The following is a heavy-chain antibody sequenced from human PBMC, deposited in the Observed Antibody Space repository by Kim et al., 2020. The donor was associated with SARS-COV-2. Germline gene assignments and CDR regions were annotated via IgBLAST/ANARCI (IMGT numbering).Heavy chain of an antibody. CDR3: ARDRAVRGVLGYPYYYGM. CDR2: IYYSGST. CDR1: GGSISSYY. D-gene: IGHD3-10*01. Sequence: SETLSLICTVSGGSISSYYWSWIRQPPGKGLEWIGYIYYSGSTNYNPSLKSRVTISVDTSKNQFSLKLSSVTAADTAVYYCARDRAVRGVLGYPYYYGM. J-gene: IGHJ6*01. V-gene: IGHV4-59*01.